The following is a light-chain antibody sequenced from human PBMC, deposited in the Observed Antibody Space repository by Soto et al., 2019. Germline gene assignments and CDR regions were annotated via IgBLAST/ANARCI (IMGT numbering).Light chain of an antibody. CDR1: QGIRDF. CDR2: AAS. Sequence: DIQLTQSPSFLSASVGDRVTITCRASQGIRDFLAWYQQKPGKAPKLLIYAASTLQTGVPTRFSGIASGTEFTLIISNLQPADFATYYCQQFTVYPLTVGGGTKVEIK. J-gene: IGKJ4*01. CDR3: QQFTVYPLT. V-gene: IGKV1-9*01.